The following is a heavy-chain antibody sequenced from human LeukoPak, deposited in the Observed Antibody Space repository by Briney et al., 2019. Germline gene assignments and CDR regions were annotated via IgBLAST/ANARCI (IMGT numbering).Heavy chain of an antibody. Sequence: SETLSLTCTVSGGSISSYYWSWIRQHPGKGLEWIGYIYYSGSTYYNPSLKSRVTISVDTSKNQFSLKLSSVTAADTAVYYCVSGSSGWLYFQHWGQGTLVTVSS. V-gene: IGHV4-59*06. CDR1: GGSISSYY. J-gene: IGHJ1*01. CDR2: IYYSGST. D-gene: IGHD6-19*01. CDR3: VSGSSGWLYFQH.